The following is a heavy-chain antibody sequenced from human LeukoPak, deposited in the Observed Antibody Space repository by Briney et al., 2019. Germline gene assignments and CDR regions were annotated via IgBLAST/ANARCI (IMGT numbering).Heavy chain of an antibody. J-gene: IGHJ6*02. CDR2: IIPIFGTA. V-gene: IGHV1-69*13. CDR3: ATTVAPYGMDV. Sequence: ASVKVSCKASGGTFSSYAISWVRQAPGQGLEWMGGIIPIFGTANYAQKFQGRVTITADESTSTAYMELSGLRSEDTAVYYCATTVAPYGMDVWGQGTTVTVSS. D-gene: IGHD5-12*01. CDR1: GGTFSSYA.